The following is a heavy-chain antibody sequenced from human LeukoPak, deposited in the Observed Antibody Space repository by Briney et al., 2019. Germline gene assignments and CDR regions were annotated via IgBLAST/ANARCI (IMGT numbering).Heavy chain of an antibody. CDR3: ASGSYAYYYMDV. CDR1: GGSISSNSFY. CDR2: IYYSGST. Sequence: SETLSLTCTVSGGSISSNSFYWGWIRQPPGRGLEGIGYIYYSGSTNYNPSLKSRVTISVDTSKNQFSLKLSSVTAADTAVYYCASGSYAYYYMDVWGKGTTVTVSS. D-gene: IGHD1-26*01. V-gene: IGHV4-61*05. J-gene: IGHJ6*03.